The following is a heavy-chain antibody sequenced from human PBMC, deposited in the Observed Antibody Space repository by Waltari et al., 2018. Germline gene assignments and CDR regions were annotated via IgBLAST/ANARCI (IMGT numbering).Heavy chain of an antibody. D-gene: IGHD3-10*02. J-gene: IGHJ4*02. CDR1: GFTFSNAC. V-gene: IGHV3-15*07. Sequence: EVQLVESGVGLVQNGGSLRLSCAGSGFTFSNACMNWVRQASWKGLDWVCRMKSKTDGGTTDYAASVKGRFTISIDDSKNTLYLQMNSLKTEDIAVYYCTIHVKGYWVQGTLVTVS. CDR3: TIHVKGY. CDR2: MKSKTDGGTT.